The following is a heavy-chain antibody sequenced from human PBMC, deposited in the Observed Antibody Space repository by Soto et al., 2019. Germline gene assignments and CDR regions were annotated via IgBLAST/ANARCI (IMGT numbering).Heavy chain of an antibody. J-gene: IGHJ6*02. CDR1: GGTFSSYA. CDR3: ARGTRIAAAPYYYYGMDV. V-gene: IGHV1-18*01. CDR2: ISAYNGNT. D-gene: IGHD6-13*01. Sequence: GASVKFSCKASGGTFSSYAISWVRQAPGQGLEWMGWISAYNGNTNYAQKLQGRVTMTTDTSTSTAYMELRSLRSDDTAVYYCARGTRIAAAPYYYYGMDVWGQGTTVTVSS.